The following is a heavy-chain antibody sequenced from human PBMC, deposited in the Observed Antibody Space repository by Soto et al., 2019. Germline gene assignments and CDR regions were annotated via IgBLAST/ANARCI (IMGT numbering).Heavy chain of an antibody. V-gene: IGHV3-74*01. Sequence: EVQLVESGGGLVQPGGSLRLSCAASGFTFSSYWMHWVRQAPGKGLVWVSRINSDGSITSYADCVKGRFTISRDNAKNTLYLHMNSLRAEDTAVYYCARQEGAAFYYDGMDVWGQGTTVTVSS. J-gene: IGHJ6*02. CDR1: GFTFSSYW. CDR3: ARQEGAAFYYDGMDV. CDR2: INSDGSIT.